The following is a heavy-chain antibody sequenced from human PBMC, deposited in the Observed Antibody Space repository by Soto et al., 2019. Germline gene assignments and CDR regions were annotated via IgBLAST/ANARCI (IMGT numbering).Heavy chain of an antibody. D-gene: IGHD2-21*02. CDR3: TRIERYGGNSYYYYGMDA. Sequence: PGGSLRLSCAASGFTFSCSGMHWVRQASGKGLEWVGRIRSKANSYAIAYAASVKVRFTISRDDSKNTAYLQMNSLKTEDTAVYYCTRIERYGGNSYYYYGMDAWGQGTTVTVSS. CDR2: IRSKANSYAI. V-gene: IGHV3-73*01. CDR1: GFTFSCSG. J-gene: IGHJ6*02.